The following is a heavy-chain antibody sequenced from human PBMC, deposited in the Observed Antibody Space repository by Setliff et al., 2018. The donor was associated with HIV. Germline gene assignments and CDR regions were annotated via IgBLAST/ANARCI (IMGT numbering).Heavy chain of an antibody. V-gene: IGHV4-34*08. CDR2: IDHSGST. CDR3: ARCHPIVPTGLVSFYFDH. CDR1: GFTFSGFA. J-gene: IGHJ4*02. D-gene: IGHD2-2*01. Sequence: PGGSPRLSCGASGFTFSGFAMNWVRHAPGKGLEWIGEIDHSGSTDDNPSLNSRVTISVDTSKNQFSLKLSSVSAADTAVYYCARCHPIVPTGLVSFYFDHWGQGTLVTVSS.